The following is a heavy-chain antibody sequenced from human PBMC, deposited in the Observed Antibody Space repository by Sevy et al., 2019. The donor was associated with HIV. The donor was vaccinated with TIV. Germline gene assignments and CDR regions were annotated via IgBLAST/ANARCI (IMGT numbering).Heavy chain of an antibody. V-gene: IGHV3-11*01. D-gene: IGHD5-12*01. CDR2: ISSSGSTI. Sequence: GGSLRLSCAASGFTFSDYYMTWIRQAPGKGLEWVSYISSSGSTIYYADSVKGRFTISRDNAKNSLYLQMNSLRAEDTAVYYCAREDMATTRGPFDYWGQGNLVTVSS. CDR1: GFTFSDYY. CDR3: AREDMATTRGPFDY. J-gene: IGHJ4*02.